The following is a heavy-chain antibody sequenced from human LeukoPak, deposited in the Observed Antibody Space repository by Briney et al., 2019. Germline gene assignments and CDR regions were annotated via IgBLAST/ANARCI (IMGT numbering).Heavy chain of an antibody. CDR1: VGSISTVSYY. D-gene: IGHD6-13*01. CDR3: ARDFSTTWPFDY. Sequence: SQTLSLTCTLSVGSISTVSYYCSWIRQPAGKRLEWIGRIYISGRTHYNPSLKSLVTISLDTSKNQFSLKLSSVTAADTAVYYCARDFSTTWPFDYWGQGTLVTVSS. J-gene: IGHJ4*02. CDR2: IYISGRT. V-gene: IGHV4-61*02.